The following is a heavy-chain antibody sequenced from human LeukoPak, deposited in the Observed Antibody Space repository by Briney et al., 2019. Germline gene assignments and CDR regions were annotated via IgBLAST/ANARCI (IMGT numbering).Heavy chain of an antibody. CDR2: IKQDGSEK. V-gene: IGHV3-7*01. CDR1: GFTFSSYR. Sequence: GSLRLSCAASGFTFSSYRMSWVRQAPGKGLEWVANIKQDGSEKYYVDSVKGRFTISRDNAKNPLYLQMNSLRAEDTAVYYCARVSSGWYVDYWGQGTLVTVSS. J-gene: IGHJ4*02. CDR3: ARVSSGWYVDY. D-gene: IGHD6-19*01.